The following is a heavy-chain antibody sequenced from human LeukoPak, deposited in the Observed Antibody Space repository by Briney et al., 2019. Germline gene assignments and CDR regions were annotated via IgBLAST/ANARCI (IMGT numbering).Heavy chain of an antibody. Sequence: GGSLRLSCAASGFTVSSNYMSWVRQAPGKGLKWVSVIYSGGSTYYADSVKGRFTISRDNSKNTLYLQMNSLRAEDTAVYYCARRGASWYYFDYWGQGTLVTVSS. V-gene: IGHV3-66*01. CDR1: GFTVSSNY. CDR2: IYSGGST. CDR3: ARRGASWYYFDY. J-gene: IGHJ4*02. D-gene: IGHD6-13*01.